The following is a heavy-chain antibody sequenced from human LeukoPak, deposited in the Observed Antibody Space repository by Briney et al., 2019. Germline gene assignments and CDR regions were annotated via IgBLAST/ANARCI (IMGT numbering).Heavy chain of an antibody. V-gene: IGHV1-2*02. CDR3: ARVYFGVAMANNWFDP. J-gene: IGHJ5*02. CDR2: INPNSGGT. D-gene: IGHD3-3*01. Sequence: VASVKVSCKASGYTFTGYYMHWVRQAPGQGLEWMGWINPNSGGTNYAQKFQGRVTMTRDTSISTAYMELSRLRSDDTAVYYCARVYFGVAMANNWFDPWGQGTLVAVSS. CDR1: GYTFTGYY.